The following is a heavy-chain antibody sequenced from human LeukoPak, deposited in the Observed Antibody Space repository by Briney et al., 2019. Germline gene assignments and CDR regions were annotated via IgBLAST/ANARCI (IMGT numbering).Heavy chain of an antibody. J-gene: IGHJ4*02. CDR2: INHSGST. V-gene: IGHV4-34*01. Sequence: PSETLSLTCAGYGGTFSGYYWSWIRQPPGKGLKWFGEINHSGSTNYNTSLRSRVTISVNTSKNQFSLTLSSVTAADTAVYYCARDKGLLSYGGVNLAFDYWGQGTLVTVSS. D-gene: IGHD2-21*01. CDR1: GGTFSGYY. CDR3: ARDKGLLSYGGVNLAFDY.